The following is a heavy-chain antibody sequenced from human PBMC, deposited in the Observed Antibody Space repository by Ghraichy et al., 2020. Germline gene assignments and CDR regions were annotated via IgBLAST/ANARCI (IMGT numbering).Heavy chain of an antibody. CDR1: TFTFSDFW. V-gene: IGHV3-7*01. J-gene: IGHJ4*02. CDR2: IKQDGSEK. D-gene: IGHD2-2*02. Sequence: GGSLRLSCAASTFTFSDFWMTWVRQAPGKGLEWVASIKQDGSEKHYVDSVKGRFTISRDNAKTSLDLQMYSLRAEDTAVYYCARHLYIEGSPFDYWGQGTLVTVSS. CDR3: ARHLYIEGSPFDY.